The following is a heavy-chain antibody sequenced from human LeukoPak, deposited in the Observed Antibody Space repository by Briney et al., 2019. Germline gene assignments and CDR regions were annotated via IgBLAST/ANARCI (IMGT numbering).Heavy chain of an antibody. Sequence: HPGGSLRLSCAASGFTFSSYGMHWVRQAPGKGLEWVAVISYDGSNKYYADSVKGRFTISRDNSKNTLYLQMNSLRAEDTAVYYCAKDPYDSSGYYLGGPDYWGQGTPATVSS. J-gene: IGHJ4*02. CDR1: GFTFSSYG. D-gene: IGHD3-22*01. CDR2: ISYDGSNK. CDR3: AKDPYDSSGYYLGGPDY. V-gene: IGHV3-30*18.